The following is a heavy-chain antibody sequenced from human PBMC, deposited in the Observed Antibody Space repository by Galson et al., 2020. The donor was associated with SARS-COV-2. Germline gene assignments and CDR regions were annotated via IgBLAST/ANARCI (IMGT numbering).Heavy chain of an antibody. J-gene: IGHJ4*02. CDR3: ARDKNSSGSYWQFFDY. D-gene: IGHD3-22*01. CDR1: GYTFTAYF. CDR2: INPYTGDT. V-gene: IGHV1-2*02. Sequence: ASVKVSCKTSGYTFTAYFLHWVRQAPGQGPEWVGWINPYTGDTNLARKLQGTVTLTRDTSSKTAYLELSRLRSDDTAVYFWARDKNSSGSYWQFFDYWGQGSLVTVSS.